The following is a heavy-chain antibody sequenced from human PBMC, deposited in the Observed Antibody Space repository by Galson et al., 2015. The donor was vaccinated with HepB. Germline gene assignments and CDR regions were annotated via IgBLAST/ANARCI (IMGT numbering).Heavy chain of an antibody. J-gene: IGHJ4*02. D-gene: IGHD6-19*01. CDR3: TTDPASSGLYYYFDY. CDR2: IKSKTDGGTT. CDR1: GFTFSNAW. V-gene: IGHV3-15*01. Sequence: SLRLSCAASGFTFSNAWMSWVRQAPGKGLEWVGRIKSKTDGGTTDYAAPVKGRFTISRDDSKNTLYLQMNSLKTEDTAVYYCTTDPASSGLYYYFDYWGQGTLVTVSS.